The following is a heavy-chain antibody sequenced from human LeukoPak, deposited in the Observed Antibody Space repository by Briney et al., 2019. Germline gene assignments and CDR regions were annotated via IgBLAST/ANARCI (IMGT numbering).Heavy chain of an antibody. D-gene: IGHD3-10*01. CDR1: GFTFSTYA. Sequence: PGGSLRLSCTASGFTFSTYAMNWVRQAPGKGLEWVSAITGSGSSIYYADSVKGRFTISGDNSKNTLYLQMNNLRADDTAVYYCAKHGVRGVFRGYFDYWGQGTLVTVAS. CDR3: AKHGVRGVFRGYFDY. J-gene: IGHJ4*02. V-gene: IGHV3-23*01. CDR2: ITGSGSSI.